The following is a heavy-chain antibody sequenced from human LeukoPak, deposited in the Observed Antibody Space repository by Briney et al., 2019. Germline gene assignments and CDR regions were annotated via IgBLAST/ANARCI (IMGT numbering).Heavy chain of an antibody. V-gene: IGHV1-18*01. CDR1: GYTFTSYG. J-gene: IGHJ5*02. CDR3: ARDTITMVRGAASWFDP. D-gene: IGHD3-10*01. CDR2: ISAYNGNT. Sequence: ASVKVSCKASGYTFTSYGISWVRQAPGQGLEWMGWISAYNGNTNYAQKLQGRVTMTTDTSTSTAYMELSSLRSEDTAVYYCARDTITMVRGAASWFDPWGQGTLVTVSS.